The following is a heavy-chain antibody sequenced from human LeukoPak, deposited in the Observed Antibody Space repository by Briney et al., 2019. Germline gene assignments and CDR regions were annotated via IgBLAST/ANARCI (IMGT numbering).Heavy chain of an antibody. CDR1: GFTFSSYW. J-gene: IGHJ6*02. CDR3: ARDREEKARIGGMDV. D-gene: IGHD3-16*01. CDR2: IKQDGSEK. V-gene: IGHV3-7*03. Sequence: GGSLRLSCAASGFTFSSYWMSWVRQAPGKGLEWVANIKQDGSEKYYVDSVKGRFTISRDNAKNSLYLQTNSLRAEDTAIYYCARDREEKARIGGMDVWGQGTTVIVSS.